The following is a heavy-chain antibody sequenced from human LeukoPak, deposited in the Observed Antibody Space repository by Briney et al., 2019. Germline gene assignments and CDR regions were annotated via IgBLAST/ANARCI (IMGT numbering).Heavy chain of an antibody. CDR2: IWYDGSNK. V-gene: IGHV3-33*01. CDR3: ARDRAGPFGVVITNQDY. CDR1: GFTFSSYG. D-gene: IGHD3-3*01. J-gene: IGHJ4*02. Sequence: PGRSLRLSCAASGFTFSSYGMHWVRQAPGKGLEWVAVIWYDGSNKYYADSVKGRFTISRDNAKNSLYLQMNSLRAEDTAVYYCARDRAGPFGVVITNQDYWGQGTLVTVSS.